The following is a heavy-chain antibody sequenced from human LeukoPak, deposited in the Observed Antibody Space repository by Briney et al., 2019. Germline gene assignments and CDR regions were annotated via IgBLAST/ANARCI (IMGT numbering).Heavy chain of an antibody. CDR1: GFTFSSYS. J-gene: IGHJ5*02. Sequence: GGSLRLPCEASGFTFSSYSMKWVRQAPGKGLEWVSCISSTSSYKYYADSVKGRFTISRDNAKNSLYLQLNSLRAEDTAVYYCAKPPKYQLLCNWFDPWGQGTLVTVSS. V-gene: IGHV3-21*04. CDR3: AKPPKYQLLCNWFDP. D-gene: IGHD2-2*01. CDR2: ISSTSSYK.